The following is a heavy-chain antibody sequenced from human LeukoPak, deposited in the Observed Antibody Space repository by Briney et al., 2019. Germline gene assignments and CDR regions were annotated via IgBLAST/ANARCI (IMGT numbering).Heavy chain of an antibody. Sequence: SGGSLRLSCAASGFTFTNYAMSWVRQAPGKGLEWVSYISSSGSTIYYADSVKGRFTISRDNAKNSLYLQMNSLRAEDTAVYYCASAGIAAGTFQHWGQGTLVTVSS. CDR3: ASAGIAAGTFQH. D-gene: IGHD6-25*01. J-gene: IGHJ1*01. CDR1: GFTFTNYA. CDR2: ISSSGSTI. V-gene: IGHV3-11*01.